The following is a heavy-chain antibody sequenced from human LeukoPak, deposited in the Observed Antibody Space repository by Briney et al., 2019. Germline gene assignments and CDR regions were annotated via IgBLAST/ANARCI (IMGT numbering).Heavy chain of an antibody. CDR2: ISASGSGT. CDR3: AKDAAGPEY. CDR1: GLTFSSYS. V-gene: IGHV3-23*01. Sequence: PGGSLRLSCAASGLTFSSYSTTWVRQAPGKGLYWVAGISASGSGTYYTDSVRGRFTISRDNSRNTLYLQMNSLRVEDTAICYCAKDAAGPEYWGQGTLVTVSS. J-gene: IGHJ4*02. D-gene: IGHD6-13*01.